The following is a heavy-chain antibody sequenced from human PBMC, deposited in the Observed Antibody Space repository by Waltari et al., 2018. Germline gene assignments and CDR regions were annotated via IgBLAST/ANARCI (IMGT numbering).Heavy chain of an antibody. CDR1: GYTFTSYS. CDR3: ARVPRGDYYDRNAFDI. D-gene: IGHD3-22*01. V-gene: IGHV1-46*01. Sequence: QVQLVQSGAEVKKPGASVKVSCKASGYTFTSYSMHWVRQAPGQGLEWMGIINPSGGSTSYAQKFQGRVTMTRDTSTSTVYMELSSLRSEDTAVYYCARVPRGDYYDRNAFDIWGQGTMVTVSS. J-gene: IGHJ3*02. CDR2: INPSGGST.